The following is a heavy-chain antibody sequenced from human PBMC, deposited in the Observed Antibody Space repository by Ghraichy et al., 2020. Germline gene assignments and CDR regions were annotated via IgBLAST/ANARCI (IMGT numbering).Heavy chain of an antibody. CDR3: AIPLFRPNGYFQH. CDR1: GGSFSGYY. D-gene: IGHD3-10*02. Sequence: SETLSLTCAVYGGSFSGYYWSWIRQPPGKGLEWIGEINHSGSTNYNPSLKSRVTISVDTSKNQFSLKLSSVTAADTAVYYCAIPLFRPNGYFQHWGQGTLVTVSS. J-gene: IGHJ1*01. CDR2: INHSGST. V-gene: IGHV4-34*01.